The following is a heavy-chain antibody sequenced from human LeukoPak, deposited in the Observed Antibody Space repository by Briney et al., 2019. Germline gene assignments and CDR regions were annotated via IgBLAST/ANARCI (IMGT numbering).Heavy chain of an antibody. J-gene: IGHJ4*02. V-gene: IGHV3-23*01. CDR2: LSGSGDST. CDR3: VKGLRSSGYSLFDY. D-gene: IGHD3-22*01. CDR1: GFTFSNYA. Sequence: GGSLRLSCAASGFTFSNYAMNWVRQAPGKGLEWVSALSGSGDSTYYADSVKGRFTISRDNPKNTLYLQMNSLRAEDTAVYYCVKGLRSSGYSLFDYWGQGTLVTVSS.